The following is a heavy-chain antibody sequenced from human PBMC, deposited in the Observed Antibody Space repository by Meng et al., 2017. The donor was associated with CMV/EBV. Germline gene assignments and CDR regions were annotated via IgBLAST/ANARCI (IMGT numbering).Heavy chain of an antibody. V-gene: IGHV1-8*01. CDR2: MNPNSGNT. CDR1: GYTFTSYD. J-gene: IGHJ6*02. D-gene: IGHD2-2*01. Sequence: ASVKVSCKASGYTFTSYDINWVRQATGQGLEWMGWMNPNSGNTGYAQMFQGGVTMTRNTSISTAYMELSSLRSEDTAVYYCSRGPEHAANDIVVVPAARTGTYYYYGMDVWGQGTTVTVSS. CDR3: SRGPEHAANDIVVVPAARTGTYYYYGMDV.